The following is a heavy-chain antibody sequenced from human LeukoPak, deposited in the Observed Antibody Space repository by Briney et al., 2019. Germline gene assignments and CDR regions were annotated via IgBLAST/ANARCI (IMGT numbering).Heavy chain of an antibody. V-gene: IGHV4-61*09. CDR2: ISYSGST. Sequence: SQTLSLTCTVSGGSISSGGYYWSWIRQHPGKGLEWLGHISYSGSTIYNPSLNSRVTISLDTSKNQFSLNLNSVTAADTAVYYCARRVLMSSAGVPDTWLDPWGQGTLVTVSS. J-gene: IGHJ5*02. CDR1: GGSISSGGYY. D-gene: IGHD6-19*01. CDR3: ARRVLMSSAGVPDTWLDP.